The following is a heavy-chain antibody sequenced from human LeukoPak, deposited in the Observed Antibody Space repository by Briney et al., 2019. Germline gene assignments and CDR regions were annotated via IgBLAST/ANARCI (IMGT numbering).Heavy chain of an antibody. CDR3: ARDCSGGSCYGAFDI. V-gene: IGHV4-30-4*01. CDR1: GASIRSGDYY. Sequence: PSETLSLTCTVSGASIRSGDYYWSWLRQPPGKGLEWIGYIYDSGSTYYNPSLKSRITISVDTSENRFSLKLSSVTATDTAVYYCARDCSGGSCYGAFDIWGQGTMVTVSS. CDR2: IYDSGST. J-gene: IGHJ3*02. D-gene: IGHD2-15*01.